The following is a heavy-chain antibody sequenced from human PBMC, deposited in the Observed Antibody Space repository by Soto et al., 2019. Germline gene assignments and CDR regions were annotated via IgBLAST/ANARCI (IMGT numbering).Heavy chain of an antibody. V-gene: IGHV1-69*06. CDR2: IIPIFGTA. D-gene: IGHD3-9*01. CDR1: GGTFNSSA. CDR3: ARGNVGKRYVSLTANLYGMDV. Sequence: SVKVSCKASGGTFNSSAIAWVRQAPGQGLEWLGGIIPIFGTANYAQKFQGRVTITADKSTSTAYMELSSLRSEDTAVYYCARGNVGKRYVSLTANLYGMDVWGQGTTVTVSS. J-gene: IGHJ6*02.